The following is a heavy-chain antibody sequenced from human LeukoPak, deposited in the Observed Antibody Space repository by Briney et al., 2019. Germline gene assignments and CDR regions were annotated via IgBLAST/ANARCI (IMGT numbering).Heavy chain of an antibody. D-gene: IGHD3-10*01. CDR1: GFTFSSYA. Sequence: GGSLRLSCAASGFTFSSYAMSWVRQAPGKGLEWVANIKQDGSEKYYVDSVKGRFTISRDNAKNSLYLQMNSLRAEDTAVYYCARDMVRGVMIGDYWGQGTLVTVSS. CDR2: IKQDGSEK. J-gene: IGHJ4*02. CDR3: ARDMVRGVMIGDY. V-gene: IGHV3-7*01.